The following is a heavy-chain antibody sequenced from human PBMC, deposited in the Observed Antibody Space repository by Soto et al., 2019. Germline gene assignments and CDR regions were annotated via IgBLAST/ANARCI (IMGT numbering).Heavy chain of an antibody. Sequence: SETLSLTCTVSGGSISSGDYYWSWIRQPPGKGLEWIGYISSRGSAYYNPSLKSRFTLSIDTSKNQSSLSLRSLTAADTAVYYCARSREFDYWSQGTLVTVSS. CDR2: ISSRGSA. CDR3: ARSREFDY. V-gene: IGHV4-30-4*01. J-gene: IGHJ4*02. CDR1: GGSISSGDYY.